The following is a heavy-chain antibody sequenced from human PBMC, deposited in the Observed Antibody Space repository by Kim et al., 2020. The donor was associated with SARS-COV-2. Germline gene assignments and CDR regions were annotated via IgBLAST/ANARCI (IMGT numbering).Heavy chain of an antibody. CDR3: ANFPLGGNKVHAFDI. J-gene: IGHJ3*02. CDR2: ISWNSGSI. Sequence: GGSLRLSCAASGFTFDDYAMHWVRQAPGKGLEWVSGISWNSGSIGYADSVKGRFTISRDNAKNSLYLQMNSLRAEDTALYYCANFPLGGNKVHAFDIWGQGTMVTVSS. CDR1: GFTFDDYA. V-gene: IGHV3-9*01. D-gene: IGHD1-1*01.